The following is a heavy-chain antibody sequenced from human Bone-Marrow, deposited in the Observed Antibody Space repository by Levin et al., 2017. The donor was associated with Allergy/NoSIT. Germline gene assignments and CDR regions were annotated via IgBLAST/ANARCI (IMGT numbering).Heavy chain of an antibody. J-gene: IGHJ3*02. CDR3: ARGIIGDVRVAHKEAFDI. CDR2: ISSSGSDM. D-gene: IGHD2-8*02. CDR1: GFTFSIYS. Sequence: GESLKISCTVSGFTFSIYSINWVRQAPGKGLEWVSSISSSGSDMYYVDSVRGPFTISRDNAKNSLTLQMNSLRAEDTAVYYCARGIIGDVRVAHKEAFDIWGQGTMVSVSS. V-gene: IGHV3-21*01.